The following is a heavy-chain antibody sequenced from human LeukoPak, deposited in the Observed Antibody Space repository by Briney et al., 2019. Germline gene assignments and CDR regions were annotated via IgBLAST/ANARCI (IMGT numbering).Heavy chain of an antibody. CDR3: ARGLRGPMVRGVLNWFDP. CDR1: GGSISSGGYS. Sequence: PSETLSLTCAVSGGSISSGGYSWSWIRQPPGKGLEWIGYIYHSGSTYYNPSLKSRVTISVDKSKNQFSLKLSSVTAADTAVYYCARGLRGPMVRGVLNWFDPWGQGTLVTVSS. V-gene: IGHV4-30-2*01. J-gene: IGHJ5*02. D-gene: IGHD3-10*01. CDR2: IYHSGST.